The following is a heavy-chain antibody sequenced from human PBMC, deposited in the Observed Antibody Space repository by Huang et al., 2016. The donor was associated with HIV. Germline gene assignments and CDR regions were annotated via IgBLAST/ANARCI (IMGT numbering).Heavy chain of an antibody. CDR1: GYTFTRYG. CDR2: IRAASGEK. J-gene: IGHJ3*02. V-gene: IGHV1-18*01. Sequence: QIQLMQSGPELKQPGASVKVSCKASGYTFTRYGITWGRQAPGQGPAWMGWIRAASGEKEYAKKCQCRVTLTTDTSTNRAYMELRSLRSDDTAKYYCARDPKYHRIGYYRQRRGIDIWGQGTMVIVSS. CDR3: ARDPKYHRIGYYRQRRGIDI. D-gene: IGHD3-22*01.